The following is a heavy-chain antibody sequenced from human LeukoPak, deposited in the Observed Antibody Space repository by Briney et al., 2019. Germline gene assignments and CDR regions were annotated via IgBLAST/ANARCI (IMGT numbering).Heavy chain of an antibody. CDR1: GFSFSTNS. CDR2: ISSCGSYI. V-gene: IGHV3-21*01. D-gene: IGHD3-9*01. J-gene: IGHJ6*02. Sequence: PGGSLRLSCVASGFSFSTNSMNWVRQAPGKGLEWVSSISSCGSYINYADSVKGRFTISRDNAENSMYLQMNSLRAEDTAVYYCARPLRYFDWLLDYYGMDVWGQGTTVTVSS. CDR3: ARPLRYFDWLLDYYGMDV.